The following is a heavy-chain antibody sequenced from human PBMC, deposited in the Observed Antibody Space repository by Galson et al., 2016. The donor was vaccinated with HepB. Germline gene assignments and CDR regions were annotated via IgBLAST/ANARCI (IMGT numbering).Heavy chain of an antibody. D-gene: IGHD3-16*01. V-gene: IGHV1-3*01. CDR2: INPGDGKA. CDR1: GYSFTSNI. CDR3: ARDLGTSNWWGWFDP. Sequence: SVKVSCKASGYSFTSNIVHWVRQAPGRGLEWMGWINPGDGKARYSQSLPGRLTITRETSSNTVYMELSSLTSENTAVYYCARDLGTSNWWGWFDPWGLGTLVTVSS. J-gene: IGHJ5*02.